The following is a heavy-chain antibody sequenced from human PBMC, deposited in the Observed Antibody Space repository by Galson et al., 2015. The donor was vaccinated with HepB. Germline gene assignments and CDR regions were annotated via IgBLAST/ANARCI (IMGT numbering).Heavy chain of an antibody. CDR2: ISAYNGNT. J-gene: IGHJ5*02. V-gene: IGHV1-18*01. CDR3: AREPYSNYWFDP. CDR1: GYTFTSYG. D-gene: IGHD4-11*01. Sequence: SVKVSCKASGYTFTSYGISWVRRAPGQGLEWMGWISAYNGNTNYAQKLQGRVTMTTDTSTSTAYMELRSLRSDDTAVYYCAREPYSNYWFDPWGQGTLVTVSS.